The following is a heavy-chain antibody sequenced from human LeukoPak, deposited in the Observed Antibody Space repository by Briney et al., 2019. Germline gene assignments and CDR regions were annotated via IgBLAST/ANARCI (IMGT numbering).Heavy chain of an antibody. Sequence: ASVKVSCKGSGYNFDRYGVNWVRQAPGQGLEWMGWISAYNGNTNYAQKLQGRVTMTTDTSTSTAYMELRSLRSDDTAVYYCAREIPAASYYFDYWGQGTLVTVSS. D-gene: IGHD2-2*01. CDR2: ISAYNGNT. CDR1: GYNFDRYG. V-gene: IGHV1-18*04. J-gene: IGHJ4*02. CDR3: AREIPAASYYFDY.